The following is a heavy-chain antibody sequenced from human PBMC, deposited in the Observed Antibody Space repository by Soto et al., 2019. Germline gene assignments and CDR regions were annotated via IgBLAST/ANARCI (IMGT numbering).Heavy chain of an antibody. CDR3: ASQAFDY. CDR1: GFTFRDYG. CDR2: IWHDGSKK. Sequence: GGSLTLSCTASGFTFRDYGMQWVRQAPGKGMEWLAFIWHDGSKKYYADSLKGRFTISRDNSKNTMYLQMSSPRVEETADYYRASQAFDYWGQGTLVTVSS. J-gene: IGHJ4*02. V-gene: IGHV3-33*01.